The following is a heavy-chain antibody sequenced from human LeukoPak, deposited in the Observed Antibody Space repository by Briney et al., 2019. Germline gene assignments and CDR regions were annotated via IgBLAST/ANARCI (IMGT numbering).Heavy chain of an antibody. Sequence: GGSLRLSCAASGFTFSSYAMHWVRQAPGKGLEWVAVISYDGSNKYYADSVKGRFTISRDNSKNTLYLQMNSLRAEDTAVYYCARDFRYDFWSGYYLDYWGQGTLVTVSS. J-gene: IGHJ4*02. CDR1: GFTFSSYA. D-gene: IGHD3-3*01. CDR2: ISYDGSNK. V-gene: IGHV3-30*04. CDR3: ARDFRYDFWSGYYLDY.